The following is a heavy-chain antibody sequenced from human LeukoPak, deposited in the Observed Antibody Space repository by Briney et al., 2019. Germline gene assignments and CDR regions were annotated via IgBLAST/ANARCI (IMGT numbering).Heavy chain of an antibody. D-gene: IGHD2-21*02. V-gene: IGHV1-69*01. J-gene: IGHJ6*02. Sequence: KVSCKASGGTFSSYAISWVRQAPGQGLEWMGGIIPIFGTANYAQKFQGRVTITADESTSTAYMELSSLRSEDTAVYYCAVLAYCGGDCYSTYYYGMDVWGQGTTVTVSS. CDR1: GGTFSSYA. CDR2: IIPIFGTA. CDR3: AVLAYCGGDCYSTYYYGMDV.